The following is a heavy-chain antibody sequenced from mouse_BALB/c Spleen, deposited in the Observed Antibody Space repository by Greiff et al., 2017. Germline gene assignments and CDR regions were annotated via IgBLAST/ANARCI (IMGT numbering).Heavy chain of an antibody. CDR1: GFNIKDTY. D-gene: IGHD2-4*01. CDR2: IDPANGNT. CDR3: AVSTMITTTGDYYAMDY. Sequence: VQLQQSGAELVKPGASVKLSCTASGFNIKDTYMHWVKQRPEQGLEWIGRIDPANGNTKYDPKFQGKATITADTSSNTAYLQLSSLTSEDTAVYYCAVSTMITTTGDYYAMDYWGQGTSVTVSS. J-gene: IGHJ4*01. V-gene: IGHV14-3*02.